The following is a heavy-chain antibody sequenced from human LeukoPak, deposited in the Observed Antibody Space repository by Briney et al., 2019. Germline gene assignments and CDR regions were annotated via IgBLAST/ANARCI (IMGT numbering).Heavy chain of an antibody. D-gene: IGHD3-3*01. J-gene: IGHJ3*02. CDR3: ARHSSSYYDFWSRYYTGMSGDAFDI. V-gene: IGHV5-51*01. CDR1: GYSLTSYW. Sequence: GESLKISCKGSGYSLTSYWIGWVRQMPGKGREWMGIIDPGDSDTRYSPSFQGQVTISADKSISTAYLQWSSLKASDTAMYYCARHSSSYYDFWSRYYTGMSGDAFDIWGQGTMVTVSS. CDR2: IDPGDSDT.